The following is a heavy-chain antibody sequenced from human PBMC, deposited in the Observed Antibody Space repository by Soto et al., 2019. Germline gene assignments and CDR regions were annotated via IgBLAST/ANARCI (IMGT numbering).Heavy chain of an antibody. CDR2: INPHSGGT. CDR1: GYTFTGYY. CDR3: ARGWELPLDY. V-gene: IGHV1-2*04. J-gene: IGHJ4*02. D-gene: IGHD1-26*01. Sequence: QVQLVQSGAEVKKPGASVKVSCKASGYTFTGYYMHWVRQAPGQGLEWMGWINPHSGGTNYAQKFQGWVTMTMDTSVSTAYMELSRLRSDDTAVYYCARGWELPLDYWGQGTLVTVSS.